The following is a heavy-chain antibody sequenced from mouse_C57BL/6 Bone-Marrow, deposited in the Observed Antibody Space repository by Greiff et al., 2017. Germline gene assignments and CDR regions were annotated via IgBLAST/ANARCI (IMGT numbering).Heavy chain of an antibody. Sequence: QVQLQQPGAELVKPGASVKLSCKASGYTLTSYWMQWVKQRPGQGLEWIGEIDPSDSYTNYNQKFKGKATLTVDTSSSTAYMQLSSLTSEDSAVYYCAREDYYGAMDYWGQGTSVTVSS. J-gene: IGHJ4*01. CDR1: GYTLTSYW. CDR3: AREDYYGAMDY. V-gene: IGHV1-50*01. D-gene: IGHD1-1*01. CDR2: IDPSDSYT.